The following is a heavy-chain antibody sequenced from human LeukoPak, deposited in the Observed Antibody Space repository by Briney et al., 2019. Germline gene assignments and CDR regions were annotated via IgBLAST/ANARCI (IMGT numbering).Heavy chain of an antibody. Sequence: GGSLRLSCAASGFDFDDYMMHWVRQAPGKGLEWVSGITGSGGSTYYADSVKGRFTISRDNSKNTLYLQMNSLRAEDTAIYYCARDERLLSFLKWGQGTLVTVSS. CDR1: GFDFDDYM. J-gene: IGHJ4*02. CDR2: ITGSGGST. V-gene: IGHV3-23*01. CDR3: ARDERLLSFLK. D-gene: IGHD3-3*01.